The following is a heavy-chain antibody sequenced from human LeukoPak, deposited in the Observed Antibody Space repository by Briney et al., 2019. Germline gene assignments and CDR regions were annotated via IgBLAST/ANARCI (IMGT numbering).Heavy chain of an antibody. J-gene: IGHJ4*02. D-gene: IGHD6-19*01. CDR2: ISYDGSNK. V-gene: IGHV3-30-3*01. CDR1: GFTFSSYA. CDR3: ARDLSINTYSSGWYFDY. Sequence: PGRSLRLSCAASGFTFSSYAMHWVRQAPGKGLEWVAVISYDGSNKYYADSVKGRFTISRDNSKNTLYLQMNSLRAEDTAVYYCARDLSINTYSSGWYFDYWGQGTLVTVSS.